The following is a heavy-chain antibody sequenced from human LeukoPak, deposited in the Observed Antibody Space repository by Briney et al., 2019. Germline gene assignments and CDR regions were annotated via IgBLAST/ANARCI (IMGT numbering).Heavy chain of an antibody. V-gene: IGHV3-30-3*01. Sequence: PGGSLRLSCAASGFTFSSYAMHWVRQAPGKGLEWVAVISYDGSNKYYADSVKGRFTISRDNSKNTLYLQMNSLRAEDTAVYYCAKDSRPSGYSSSRRVYYFDYWGQGTLVTVSS. CDR2: ISYDGSNK. CDR1: GFTFSSYA. J-gene: IGHJ4*02. D-gene: IGHD6-13*01. CDR3: AKDSRPSGYSSSRRVYYFDY.